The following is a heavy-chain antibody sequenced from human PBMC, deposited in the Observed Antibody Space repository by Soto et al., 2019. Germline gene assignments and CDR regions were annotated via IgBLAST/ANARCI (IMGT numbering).Heavy chain of an antibody. Sequence: QVQLGQSGAELKKPGASVKISCKSSGYIFTNFYLHWVRQAPGQGLEWMGVIFPNGDRTSYAQSFQGRVTMTRETSTSTDQMELSSLTCEDTAVYFCAREAPSTGAFDIWGQGTMVTVSS. V-gene: IGHV1-46*01. D-gene: IGHD2-8*02. CDR1: GYIFTNFY. J-gene: IGHJ3*02. CDR3: AREAPSTGAFDI. CDR2: IFPNGDRT.